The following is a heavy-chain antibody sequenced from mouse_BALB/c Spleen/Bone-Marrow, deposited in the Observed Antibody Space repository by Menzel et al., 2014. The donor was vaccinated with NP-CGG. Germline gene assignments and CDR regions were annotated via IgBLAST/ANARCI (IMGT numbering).Heavy chain of an antibody. Sequence: QVQLQQSGAELAKPGASVKMSCKASGYTFTSYWMHWVKQRPGQGLEWIGYINPSTGYTEYNQKFKDKATLTADKSSSTAYMQLSSLTSEVSAVYYCARGYYGSSLVYWGQGTLVTVSA. CDR3: ARGYYGSSLVY. CDR2: INPSTGYT. V-gene: IGHV1-7*01. D-gene: IGHD1-1*01. CDR1: GYTFTSYW. J-gene: IGHJ3*01.